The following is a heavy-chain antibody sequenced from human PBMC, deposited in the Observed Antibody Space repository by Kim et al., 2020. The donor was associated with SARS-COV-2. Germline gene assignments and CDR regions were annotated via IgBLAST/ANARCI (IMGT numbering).Heavy chain of an antibody. D-gene: IGHD6-13*01. CDR1: GGSNSSSSYY. J-gene: IGHJ4*02. Sequence: SETLSLTCTVSGGSNSSSSYYWGWIRQPPGKGLEWIGSIYYSGSTYYNPSLKSRVTISVDTSKNQFSLKLSSVTAADTAVYYCARRGAAFDYWGQGTLVTVSS. CDR2: IYYSGST. CDR3: ARRGAAFDY. V-gene: IGHV4-39*01.